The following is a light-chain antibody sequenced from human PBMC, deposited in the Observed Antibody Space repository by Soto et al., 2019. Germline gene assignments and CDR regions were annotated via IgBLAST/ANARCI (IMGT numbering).Light chain of an antibody. CDR2: RNN. CDR1: SSNIGSNY. CDR3: AAWDDIMSVYVV. Sequence: QSVLTQPPSASGTPGQRVTISCSGSSSNIGSNYVYWYQQLPGTAPKLLIYRNNQRPSGVPDRFSGSKSGTSASLAISGLRSEDEADYYCAAWDDIMSVYVVFGGATQLTV. J-gene: IGLJ2*01. V-gene: IGLV1-47*01.